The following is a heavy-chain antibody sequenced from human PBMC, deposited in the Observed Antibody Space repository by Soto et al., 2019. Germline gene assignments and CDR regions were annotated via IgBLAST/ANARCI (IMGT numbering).Heavy chain of an antibody. J-gene: IGHJ6*04. CDR2: INPNSGST. CDR3: ATDHPQANYYNGRDV. Sequence: VKGSCSAAGDTLTNSYIPWLRQPPGQALEWMGWINPNSGSTDFAPKSESRRTMPMDTSITTPNMELVSLKSDDTAFYYFATDHPQANYYNGRDVWRNGSTVTVS. CDR1: GDTLTNSY. V-gene: IGHV1-2*02.